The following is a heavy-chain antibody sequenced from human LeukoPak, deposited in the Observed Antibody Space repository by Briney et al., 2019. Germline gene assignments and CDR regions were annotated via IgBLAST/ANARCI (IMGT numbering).Heavy chain of an antibody. J-gene: IGHJ4*02. V-gene: IGHV1-69*04. CDR3: ARGLFGELVFDY. CDR1: GGTLSSYA. CDR2: IIPILGIA. Sequence: SVKVSCKASGGTLSSYAISWVRQAPGQGLEWMGRIIPILGIANYAQKFQGRVTITADKSTSTAYMELSSLRSEDTAVYYCARGLFGELVFDYWGQGTLVTVSS. D-gene: IGHD3-10*02.